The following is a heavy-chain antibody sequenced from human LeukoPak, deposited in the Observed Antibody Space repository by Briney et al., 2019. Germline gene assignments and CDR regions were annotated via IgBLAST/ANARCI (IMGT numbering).Heavy chain of an antibody. CDR2: ISSVGSST. D-gene: IGHD3-10*01. V-gene: IGHV3-11*01. Sequence: GGSLRLSCAASGFTFSGDYMSWIRQAPGKGLEWVSYISSVGSSTVYADSVKGRFTISRDNSKNTLYLQMNSLRAEDTAVYYCAKHYYGSGSYRGPIDYWGQGTLVTVSS. CDR1: GFTFSGDY. J-gene: IGHJ4*02. CDR3: AKHYYGSGSYRGPIDY.